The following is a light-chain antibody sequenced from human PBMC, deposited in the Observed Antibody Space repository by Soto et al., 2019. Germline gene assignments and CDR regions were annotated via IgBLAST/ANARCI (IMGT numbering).Light chain of an antibody. Sequence: QSVLIKPASVSGSPRQSISISCAGTSRDLAGSNYVSWYQHHPHRAPKLLIYEVNYRPSGVSSRFSGSKSGNSASLTISGLQAEYEADYYCSSYTSSNTLEVFGVGTRSPS. V-gene: IGLV2-14*01. CDR3: SSYTSSNTLEV. CDR1: SRDLAGSNY. CDR2: EVN. J-gene: IGLJ1*01.